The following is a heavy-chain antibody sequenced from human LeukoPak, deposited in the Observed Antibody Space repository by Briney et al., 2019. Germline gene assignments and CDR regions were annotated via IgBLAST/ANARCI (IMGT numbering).Heavy chain of an antibody. V-gene: IGHV3-9*01. J-gene: IGHJ4*02. Sequence: PGRSLRLSCAASGFTFDDYAMHWVRHAPGKGLKWVSGISWNSGSIGYADSVKGRFTISRDNAKNSLYLQMNRLRAEDTALYYCAKDPRYDILTGFIYYFDYWGQGTLVTVSS. CDR1: GFTFDDYA. CDR3: AKDPRYDILTGFIYYFDY. CDR2: ISWNSGSI. D-gene: IGHD3-9*01.